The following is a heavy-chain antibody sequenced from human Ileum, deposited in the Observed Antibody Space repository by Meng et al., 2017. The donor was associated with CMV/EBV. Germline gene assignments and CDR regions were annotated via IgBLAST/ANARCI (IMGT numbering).Heavy chain of an antibody. CDR1: GYAFSNYW. J-gene: IGHJ3*01. Sequence: GESLKISCQASGYAFSNYWIGWVRQLPGKGLEWMGIMSPGDSDIRYSPSFLGQVTMSADKSTNTAYLEWRSLQASDTAMYYCARPRNAYDNSGTFNVWGQGTMVNVSS. D-gene: IGHD3-9*01. V-gene: IGHV5-51*01. CDR2: MSPGDSDI. CDR3: ARPRNAYDNSGTFNV.